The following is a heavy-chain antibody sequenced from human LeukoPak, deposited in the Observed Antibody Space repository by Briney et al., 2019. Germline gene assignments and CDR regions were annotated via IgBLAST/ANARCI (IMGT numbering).Heavy chain of an antibody. CDR2: ISPYNGNT. Sequence: AASVKVSYKASGGTFSSYAISWVRQAPGQGLEWMGWISPYNGNTIYAQKLQGRVTVTTDTSTSTAYMELRSLRSDDTAVYYCTRTVLDCKNGVCYDYWGQGTLVTVSS. CDR3: TRTVLDCKNGVCYDY. D-gene: IGHD2-8*01. CDR1: GGTFSSYA. J-gene: IGHJ4*02. V-gene: IGHV1-18*01.